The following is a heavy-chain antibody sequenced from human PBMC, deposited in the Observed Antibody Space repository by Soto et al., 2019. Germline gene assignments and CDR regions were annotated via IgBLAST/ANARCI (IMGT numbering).Heavy chain of an antibody. CDR2: ISYDGSSK. J-gene: IGHJ4*02. CDR3: ARASDSSGYFPHY. D-gene: IGHD3-22*01. V-gene: IGHV3-30-3*01. Sequence: QVQLVESGGGVVQPGRSLRLSCAASGFTFSTYAMHWVRQAPGKGLEWVAVISYDGSSKYYADSVKGRFTISRDNSKNTLYLQMNSLRTEDTAVYYCARASDSSGYFPHYWGQGTLVNVSS. CDR1: GFTFSTYA.